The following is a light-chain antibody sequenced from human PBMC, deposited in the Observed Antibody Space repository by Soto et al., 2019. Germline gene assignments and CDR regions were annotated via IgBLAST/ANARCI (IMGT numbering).Light chain of an antibody. Sequence: DIQMTQSPSTLPASVGDRFTITCRASQSISNWLAWYQQKPGKAPKLLIYDASSLESGVPSRFSGSGSGTEFTLTISSLQPDDFATYYCQQYNSYWTFGQGTKVDIK. CDR2: DAS. V-gene: IGKV1-5*01. J-gene: IGKJ1*01. CDR3: QQYNSYWT. CDR1: QSISNW.